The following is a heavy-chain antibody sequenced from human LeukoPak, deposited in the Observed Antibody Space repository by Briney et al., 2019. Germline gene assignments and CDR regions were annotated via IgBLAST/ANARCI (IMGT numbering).Heavy chain of an antibody. CDR3: AKDMITMVRGVTYGMDV. V-gene: IGHV3-9*01. D-gene: IGHD3-10*01. CDR1: GFTFDDYA. CDR2: ISWNSGSI. Sequence: GRSLRLSCAASGFTFDDYAMHWVRHAPGKGLEWVSGISWNSGSIGYADSVKGRFTISRDNAKNSLYLQMNSLRAEDTALYYCAKDMITMVRGVTYGMDVWGQGTTVTVSS. J-gene: IGHJ6*02.